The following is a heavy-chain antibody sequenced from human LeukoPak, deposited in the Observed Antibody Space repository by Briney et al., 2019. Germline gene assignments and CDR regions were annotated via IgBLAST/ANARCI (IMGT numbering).Heavy chain of an antibody. CDR2: IIPIFGTA. CDR3: ASVRGLAYCGGDCYSRAGDGFDY. V-gene: IGHV1-69*01. J-gene: IGHJ4*02. CDR1: GGTFSSYA. Sequence: GASVTVSCKASGGTFSSYAISWVRQAPGQGLEWMGGIIPIFGTANYAQKFQGRVTITADESTSTAYMELSSLRSEDTAVYYCASVRGLAYCGGDCYSRAGDGFDYWGQGTLVTVSS. D-gene: IGHD2-21*02.